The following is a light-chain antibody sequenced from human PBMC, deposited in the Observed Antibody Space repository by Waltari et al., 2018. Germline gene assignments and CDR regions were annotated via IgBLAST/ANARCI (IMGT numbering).Light chain of an antibody. CDR1: SSDVGAYIL. V-gene: IGLV2-23*01. J-gene: IGLJ2*01. Sequence: QSALTPPASVSGSPGQSITISCTGPSSDVGAYILVSWYQQHPGKAPKLIIYEGTKRPPGVSTRFSGSRSGNTASLTISGLQAEDEGDYYCCSYVSSSTWIFGGGTKLTVL. CDR2: EGT. CDR3: CSYVSSSTWI.